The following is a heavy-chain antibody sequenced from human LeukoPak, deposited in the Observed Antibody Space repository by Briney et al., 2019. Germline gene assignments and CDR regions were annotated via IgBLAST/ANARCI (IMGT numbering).Heavy chain of an antibody. Sequence: SETLSLTCTVSGGSISSGYYWGWIRQPPGKGLEWIGSSYHSGSTYYNPSLKSRVTISVDTSKNQFSLKLSSVTAADTAVYYCAKAGAVGDAYNFDYWGQGTLVTVSS. CDR2: SYHSGST. D-gene: IGHD5-24*01. V-gene: IGHV4-38-2*02. CDR3: AKAGAVGDAYNFDY. CDR1: GGSISSGYY. J-gene: IGHJ4*02.